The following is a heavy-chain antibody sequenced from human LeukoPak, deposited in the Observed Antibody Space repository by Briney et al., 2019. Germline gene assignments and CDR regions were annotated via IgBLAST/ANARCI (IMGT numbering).Heavy chain of an antibody. D-gene: IGHD3-16*01. CDR3: AKDGQNDSPYSMDV. Sequence: PGGSLRLPCAASGFTFTTYNMHWVRHAPGKGLEWMAFISYGGVFKQYADSVKGRFTVSRDNSKNTLYLQMSSLRAEDTAMYYCAKDGQNDSPYSMDVWGQGTTVTVSS. CDR2: ISYGGVFK. J-gene: IGHJ6*02. CDR1: GFTFTTYN. V-gene: IGHV3-30*02.